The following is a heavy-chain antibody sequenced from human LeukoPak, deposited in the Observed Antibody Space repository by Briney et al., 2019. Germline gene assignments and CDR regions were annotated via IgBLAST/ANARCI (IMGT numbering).Heavy chain of an antibody. CDR2: IIPIFGTA. CDR3: ASSIAARRGDFDY. D-gene: IGHD6-6*01. V-gene: IGHV1-69*05. J-gene: IGHJ4*02. Sequence: GASVTVSCKASGGTFSSYAISWVRQAPGQGLEWMGGIIPIFGTANYAQKFQGRVTITTDESTSTAYMELSSLRSEDTAVYYCASSIAARRGDFDYWGQGTLVTVSS. CDR1: GGTFSSYA.